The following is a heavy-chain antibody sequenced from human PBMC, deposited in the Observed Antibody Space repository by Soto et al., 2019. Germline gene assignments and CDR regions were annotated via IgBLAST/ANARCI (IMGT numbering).Heavy chain of an antibody. V-gene: IGHV3-23*01. J-gene: IGHJ6*03. CDR3: AKVEIVVVPAATRYYYYYMDV. D-gene: IGHD2-2*01. CDR2: ISGSGGST. CDR1: GFTFSSYA. Sequence: GGSLRLSCAASGFTFSSYAMSWVRQAPGKGLEWVSAISGSGGSTYYADSVKGRFTISRDNSKNTLYLQMNSLRAEDTAVYYCAKVEIVVVPAATRYYYYYMDVWGKGTTVTVSS.